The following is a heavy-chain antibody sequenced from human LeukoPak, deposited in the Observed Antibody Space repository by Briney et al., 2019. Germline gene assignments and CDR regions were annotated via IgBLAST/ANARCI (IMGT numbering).Heavy chain of an antibody. J-gene: IGHJ4*02. CDR1: GFTFSSYW. D-gene: IGHD6-6*01. Sequence: PGGSLRLSCAASGFTFSSYWMHWVRQAPGKGLEWVSSISSSSSYIYYADSVKGRFTISRDNAKNSLYLQMNSLRAEDTAVYYCARDFQQLVDDWGQGTLVTVSS. CDR2: ISSSSSYI. CDR3: ARDFQQLVDD. V-gene: IGHV3-21*01.